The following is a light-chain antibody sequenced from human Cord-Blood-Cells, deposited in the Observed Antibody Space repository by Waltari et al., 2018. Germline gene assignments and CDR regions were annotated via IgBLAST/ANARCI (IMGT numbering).Light chain of an antibody. Sequence: EIVLTQSPPTLSLSPGERATLSCRASQSVSSYLAWYQQKPGQAPRLLIYDASNRATGIPARFSGSGPGTDFTLTISSLEPEDFAVYYCQQRSNWHTFGPGTKVDIK. J-gene: IGKJ3*01. CDR1: QSVSSY. CDR2: DAS. CDR3: QQRSNWHT. V-gene: IGKV3D-11*02.